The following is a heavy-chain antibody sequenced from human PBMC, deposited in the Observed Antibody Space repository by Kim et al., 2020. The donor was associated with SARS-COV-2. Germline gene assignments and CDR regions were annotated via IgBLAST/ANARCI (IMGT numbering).Heavy chain of an antibody. Sequence: SETLSLTCAVYGGSFSGYYWSWIRQPPGKGLEWIGEINHSGSTNYNPSLKSRVTISVDTSKNQFSLKLSSVTAADTAVYYCARVSGIAAAGYYYFDYWGQGTLVTVSS. CDR3: ARVSGIAAAGYYYFDY. V-gene: IGHV4-34*01. D-gene: IGHD6-13*01. CDR2: INHSGST. J-gene: IGHJ4*02. CDR1: GGSFSGYY.